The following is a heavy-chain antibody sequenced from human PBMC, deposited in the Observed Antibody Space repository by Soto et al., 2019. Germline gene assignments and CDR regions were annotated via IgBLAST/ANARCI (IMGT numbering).Heavy chain of an antibody. D-gene: IGHD5-12*01. J-gene: IGHJ4*02. CDR2: IWYDGSNK. V-gene: IGHV3-33*01. Sequence: QVQLVESGGGVVQPGRSLRLSCAASGFTFSSYGMHWVRQAPGKGLEWVAVIWYDGSNKYYADSVKGRFTISRDNSKNTLYLQMNGLRAEDTAVYYCASELVATIGYWGQGTLVTVSS. CDR1: GFTFSSYG. CDR3: ASELVATIGY.